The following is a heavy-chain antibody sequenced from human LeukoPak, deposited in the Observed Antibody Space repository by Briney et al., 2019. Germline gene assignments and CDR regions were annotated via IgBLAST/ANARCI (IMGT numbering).Heavy chain of an antibody. Sequence: GGSLRLSCVASGFSFNTHWMSWVRQAPGKGLEWVANIKEDGSEKNYADSVKGRFTIFRDNARDSVYLQMNNLRAEDTAVYYCAREHYGDYYFDYWGQGTLVTVSS. V-gene: IGHV3-7*01. J-gene: IGHJ4*02. CDR1: GFSFNTHW. CDR2: IKEDGSEK. CDR3: AREHYGDYYFDY. D-gene: IGHD4-17*01.